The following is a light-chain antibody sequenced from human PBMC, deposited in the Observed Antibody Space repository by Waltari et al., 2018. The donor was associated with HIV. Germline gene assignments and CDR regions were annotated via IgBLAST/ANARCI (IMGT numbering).Light chain of an antibody. Sequence: QSALTQPASVSGSPEQSITISCTGTSSDIGGYNYVSWYQQHPGKAPKLMISDVSHRPAGVSNRFSGSKSGNTASLTISGLQAEDEADYYCSSYTSSSTLGVFGSGTKVTVL. V-gene: IGLV2-14*03. CDR3: SSYTSSSTLGV. CDR2: DVS. J-gene: IGLJ1*01. CDR1: SSDIGGYNY.